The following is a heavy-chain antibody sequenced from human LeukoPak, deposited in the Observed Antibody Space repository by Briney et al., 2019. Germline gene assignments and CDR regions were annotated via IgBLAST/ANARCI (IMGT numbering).Heavy chain of an antibody. CDR1: GGSIRSYY. CDR2: IYFSGST. J-gene: IGHJ4*02. CDR3: ARSYDTNFDY. Sequence: SETLSLTCTVSGGSIRSYYWSWNRQPPGKGLEWIGYIYFSGSTSYNPSLKSRVTISVDRSKNQFSLELSSVAAADTAVYYCARSYDTNFDYWGQGTLVTVSS. D-gene: IGHD3-3*01. V-gene: IGHV4-59*01.